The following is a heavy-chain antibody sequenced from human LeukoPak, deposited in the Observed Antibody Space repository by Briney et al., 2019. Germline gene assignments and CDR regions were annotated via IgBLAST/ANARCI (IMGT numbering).Heavy chain of an antibody. Sequence: SETLSLTCTVSGGSISSYYWSWIRQPPGKGLEWIGYIYYSGSTNYNPSLKSRVTISVDTSKNQFSLKLSSVTAADTAVYYCARDIAGYSSGWSSYYYMDVWGKGTTVTISS. CDR1: GGSISSYY. CDR2: IYYSGST. V-gene: IGHV4-59*12. D-gene: IGHD6-19*01. CDR3: ARDIAGYSSGWSSYYYMDV. J-gene: IGHJ6*03.